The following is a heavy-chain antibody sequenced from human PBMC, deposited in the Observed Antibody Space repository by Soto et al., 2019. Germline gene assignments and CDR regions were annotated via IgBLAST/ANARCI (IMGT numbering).Heavy chain of an antibody. D-gene: IGHD2-15*01. CDR3: ARRMEGCSGGSCYGWFDP. CDR1: GFTVSSNY. V-gene: IGHV3-53*01. Sequence: GGSLRLSCAASGFTVSSNYMSWVRQAPGKGLEWVSVIYSGGSTYYADSVKGRFTISRDNAKNSLYLQMNSLRAEDTAVYYCARRMEGCSGGSCYGWFDPWGQGTLVTVSS. J-gene: IGHJ5*02. CDR2: IYSGGST.